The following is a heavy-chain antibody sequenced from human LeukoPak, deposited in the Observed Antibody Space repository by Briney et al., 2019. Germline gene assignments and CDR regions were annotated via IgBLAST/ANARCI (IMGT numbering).Heavy chain of an antibody. CDR3: ARAGKLMITMVRGALASRDAFHI. V-gene: IGHV1-2*02. CDR2: INPNSGGT. D-gene: IGHD3-10*01. J-gene: IGHJ3*02. Sequence: ASVKVSCKASGYTFTGYYLNWVRQAPGQGLEWMGWINPNSGGTNYAQKFQGRVSMTRDTSISTAYMELSRLRSDDTAVYYCARAGKLMITMVRGALASRDAFHIWGQGTMVIVSS. CDR1: GYTFTGYY.